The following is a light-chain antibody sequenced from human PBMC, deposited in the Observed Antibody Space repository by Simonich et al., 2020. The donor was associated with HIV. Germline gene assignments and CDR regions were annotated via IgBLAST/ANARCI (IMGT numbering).Light chain of an antibody. CDR3: QQRSNWPLT. Sequence: EIVFTQSPATLSSSPGKSATLSCRASQSVSSYLAGYQQKPGQAPMLLIYAASNRASGIPARFSGSGSGTDFTLTISSLEPEDFAVYYCQQRSNWPLTFGGGTKVEIK. CDR2: AAS. CDR1: QSVSSY. V-gene: IGKV3-11*01. J-gene: IGKJ4*01.